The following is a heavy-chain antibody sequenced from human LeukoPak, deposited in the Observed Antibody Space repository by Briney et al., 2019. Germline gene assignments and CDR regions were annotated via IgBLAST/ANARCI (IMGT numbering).Heavy chain of an antibody. Sequence: GGSLRLSCATSGFTFSRYWMTWVRQAPGKGLEWVANIKQDGSEKNYVDSVKGRFTISRDNAKNSLFLQMNSLRAENTAVYYCARHSNGWSEGTYWGQGTLVTVTS. J-gene: IGHJ4*02. D-gene: IGHD6-19*01. V-gene: IGHV3-7*03. CDR3: ARHSNGWSEGTY. CDR1: GFTFSRYW. CDR2: IKQDGSEK.